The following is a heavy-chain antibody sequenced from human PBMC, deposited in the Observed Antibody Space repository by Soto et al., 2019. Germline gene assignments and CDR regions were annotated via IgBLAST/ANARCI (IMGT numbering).Heavy chain of an antibody. CDR3: ARTLYGDNVDY. J-gene: IGHJ4*02. V-gene: IGHV1-8*01. CDR1: GYTFTSYD. CDR2: MNPNSGNT. D-gene: IGHD4-17*01. Sequence: QVQLVQSGAEVKKPGASVKVSCKASGYTFTSYDINWVRQATGQGLEWMGWMNPNSGNTGYAQKFQGRVTMTRNTSIRTAYTALSTLRPEDPALYYWARTLYGDNVDYLGQGTLGTVSS.